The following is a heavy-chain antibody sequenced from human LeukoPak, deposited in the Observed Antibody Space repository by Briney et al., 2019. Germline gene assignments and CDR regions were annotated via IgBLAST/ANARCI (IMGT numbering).Heavy chain of an antibody. CDR3: ARVRSSGWYIDC. V-gene: IGHV1-24*01. Sequence: VSVKVSCEVSGYTRTDLSMHWVRQPPAKGLEWMGGFDPENGDTIYAQKFQGRVTMTEDTSTDTAYMELSSVRSEDTAVYYCARVRSSGWYIDCWGQGTLVTASS. CDR1: GYTRTDLS. CDR2: FDPENGDT. D-gene: IGHD6-19*01. J-gene: IGHJ4*02.